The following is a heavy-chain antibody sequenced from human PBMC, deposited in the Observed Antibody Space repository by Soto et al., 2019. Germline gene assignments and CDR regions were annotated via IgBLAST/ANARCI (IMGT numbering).Heavy chain of an antibody. V-gene: IGHV3-74*01. D-gene: IGHD2-21*02. CDR1: GFTFSSYW. Sequence: EVQLVESGGGLVQPGGSLRLSCAASGFTFSSYWMHWVHQAPGKGLVWVSRINSDGSSTSYADSVKGRFTISRDNAKNTLYLQMNSLRAEDTAVYYCARPRPYCGGDCPDSWGQGTLVTVSS. CDR3: ARPRPYCGGDCPDS. CDR2: INSDGSST. J-gene: IGHJ4*02.